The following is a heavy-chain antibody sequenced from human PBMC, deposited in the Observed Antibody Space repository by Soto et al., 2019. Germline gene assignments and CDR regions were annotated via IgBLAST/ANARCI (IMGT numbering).Heavy chain of an antibody. V-gene: IGHV3-23*01. CDR3: AKDPAVVTGEVYSYYFMDV. CDR1: GFTFSTNA. Sequence: EVVLLESGGGLAQPGGSLRLSCAASGFTFSTNAMNWLRQAPGKGLEWVAGVSGSGGSPHHADSVKGRFTISRDNSNNTLYLQMNSLRTEYTAVYYCAKDPAVVTGEVYSYYFMDVWGSGTTVAV. CDR2: VSGSGGSP. D-gene: IGHD2-21*02. J-gene: IGHJ6*03.